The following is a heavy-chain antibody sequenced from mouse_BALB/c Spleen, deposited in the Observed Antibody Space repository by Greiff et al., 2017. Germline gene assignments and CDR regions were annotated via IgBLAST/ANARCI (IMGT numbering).Heavy chain of an antibody. Sequence: EVQVVESGGGLVQPGGSRKLSCAASGFTFSSFGMHWVRQAPEKGLEWVAYISSGSSTIYYADTVKGRFTISRDNPKNTLFLQMTSLRSEDTAMYYCAREAFDWYFDVWGAGTTVTVSS. CDR3: AREAFDWYFDV. V-gene: IGHV5-17*02. CDR1: GFTFSSFG. CDR2: ISSGSSTI. J-gene: IGHJ1*01.